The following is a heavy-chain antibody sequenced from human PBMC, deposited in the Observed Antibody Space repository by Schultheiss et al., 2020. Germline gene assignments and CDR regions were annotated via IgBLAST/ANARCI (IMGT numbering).Heavy chain of an antibody. CDR2: IYYSGST. J-gene: IGHJ4*02. Sequence: SETLSLTCAVYGGSFSGYYWSWIRQPPGKGLEWIGYIYYSGSTNYNPSLKSRVTISVDKSKNQFSLKLTSVTAADTAVYYCARHARYSSSSVGEYYFDYWGRGALVTVAS. CDR1: GGSFSGYY. V-gene: IGHV4-59*08. D-gene: IGHD3-16*01. CDR3: ARHARYSSSSVGEYYFDY.